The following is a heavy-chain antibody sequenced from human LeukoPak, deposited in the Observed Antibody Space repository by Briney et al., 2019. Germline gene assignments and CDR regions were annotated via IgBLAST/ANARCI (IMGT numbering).Heavy chain of an antibody. J-gene: IGHJ5*02. V-gene: IGHV4-34*01. CDR1: GGSFSGYY. CDR2: INHSGST. Sequence: SETLSLTCAVYGGSFSGYYWGWIRQPPGKGLEWIGEINHSGSTNYNPSLKSRVTISVDTSKNQFSLKLSSVTTADTAVYYCARGRGSGPIRRPERTGWFDPWGQGTLVTVSS. D-gene: IGHD3-3*01. CDR3: ARGRGSGPIRRPERTGWFDP.